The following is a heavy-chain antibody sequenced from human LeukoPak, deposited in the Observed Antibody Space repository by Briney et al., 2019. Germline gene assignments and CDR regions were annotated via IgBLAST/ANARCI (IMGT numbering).Heavy chain of an antibody. Sequence: GGSLRLSCAASGFTFSSYAMSWVRQAPGKGLEWVSAISGSGGSTYYADSVKGRFTISRDNSKNTLYLQMNSLRAEDTAVYYCAKVGRLLRYFDWLLFFDYWGQGTLVTVSS. J-gene: IGHJ4*02. D-gene: IGHD3-9*01. CDR1: GFTFSSYA. CDR3: AKVGRLLRYFDWLLFFDY. CDR2: ISGSGGST. V-gene: IGHV3-23*01.